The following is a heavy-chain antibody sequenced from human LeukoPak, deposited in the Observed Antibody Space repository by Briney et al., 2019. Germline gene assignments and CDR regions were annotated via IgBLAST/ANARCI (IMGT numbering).Heavy chain of an antibody. CDR1: TLTFSDYS. CDR2: ISNTGRHI. D-gene: IGHD1-1*01. J-gene: IGHJ6*03. V-gene: IGHV3-21*01. Sequence: GGSLRLSCSVSTLTFSDYSLSWVRQAPGKGLEWVSSISNTGRHIYYGDSVKGRFTITRDNAKNLLHLQMNALRAEDTAVYYCASSHIPTGQGWLFYYYMDVWGKGTTVTVSS. CDR3: ASSHIPTGQGWLFYYYMDV.